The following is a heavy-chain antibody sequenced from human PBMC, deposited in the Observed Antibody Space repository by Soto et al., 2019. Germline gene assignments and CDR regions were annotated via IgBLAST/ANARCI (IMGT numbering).Heavy chain of an antibody. J-gene: IGHJ5*01. CDR3: AKDSFEYTPSPTFDS. CDR1: GFAFSDYG. CDR2: ISYDGSQK. Sequence: QVQLVESGGGVVQPGKSLRLSCAASGFAFSDYGIHWVRQAPGRGLDWVAVISYDGSQKYYADSVKDRFTISRDNSKNTLFLQMNSLRDEDTAVYFCAKDSFEYTPSPTFDSWGQGALVTVSS. D-gene: IGHD2-2*02. V-gene: IGHV3-30*18.